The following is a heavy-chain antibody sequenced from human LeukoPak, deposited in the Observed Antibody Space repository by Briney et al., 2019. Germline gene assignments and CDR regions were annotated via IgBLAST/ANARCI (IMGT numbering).Heavy chain of an antibody. V-gene: IGHV3-20*04. Sequence: GGSLRLSCAASGFTFDDYGMSWVRQAPGKGLEWVSGIKWNGGSTGYADSVKGRCTISRDNAKNSLYVQMNSLRAEDTAFYYCARDYSSGWYGSVHWGQGTLVTVSS. CDR2: IKWNGGST. D-gene: IGHD6-19*01. J-gene: IGHJ4*02. CDR1: GFTFDDYG. CDR3: ARDYSSGWYGSVH.